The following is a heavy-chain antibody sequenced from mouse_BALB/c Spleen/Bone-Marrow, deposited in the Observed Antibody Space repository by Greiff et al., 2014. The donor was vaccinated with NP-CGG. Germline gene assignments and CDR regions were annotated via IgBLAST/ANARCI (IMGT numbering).Heavy chain of an antibody. D-gene: IGHD1-1*01. J-gene: IGHJ2*01. V-gene: IGHV5-12-2*01. CDR1: GFTFSSYT. CDR3: ARHGGSRGYYFDY. Sequence: EVKLMESGGGLVQPGGSLKLSCAASGFTFSSYTMSWARQTPEKRLEWVAYISNGGGSTYYPDTVKGRFTISRDNAKNTLYLQMSSLKSEDTAMYYCARHGGSRGYYFDYWGQGTTLTVSS. CDR2: ISNGGGST.